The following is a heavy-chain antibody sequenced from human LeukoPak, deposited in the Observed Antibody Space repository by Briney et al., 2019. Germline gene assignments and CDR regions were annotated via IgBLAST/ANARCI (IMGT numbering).Heavy chain of an antibody. CDR3: ARELSYGDYRPKNWFDP. Sequence: ASVKVSCKASGYTFTSYGISWVRQAPGQGLEWMGWISAYNGNTNYAQKLRGRVTMTTDTSTSTAYMELRSLRSDDTAVYYCARELSYGDYRPKNWFDPWGQGTLVTVSS. D-gene: IGHD4-17*01. CDR1: GYTFTSYG. CDR2: ISAYNGNT. J-gene: IGHJ5*02. V-gene: IGHV1-18*01.